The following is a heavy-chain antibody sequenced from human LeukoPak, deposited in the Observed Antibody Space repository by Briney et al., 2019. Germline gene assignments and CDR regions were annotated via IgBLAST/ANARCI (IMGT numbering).Heavy chain of an antibody. D-gene: IGHD6-13*01. V-gene: IGHV3-7*01. J-gene: IGHJ4*02. Sequence: GRSLRLSCAASGFTFSSYAMPWVRQAPGKGLEWVANIKQDGSEKYYVDSVKGRFTISRDNAKNSLYLQMNSLRAEDTAVYYCARDAARIAAAGDFDYWGQGTLVTVSS. CDR3: ARDAARIAAAGDFDY. CDR1: GFTFSSYA. CDR2: IKQDGSEK.